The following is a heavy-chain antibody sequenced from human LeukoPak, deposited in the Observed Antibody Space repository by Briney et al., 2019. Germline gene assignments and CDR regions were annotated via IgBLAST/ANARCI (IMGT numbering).Heavy chain of an antibody. V-gene: IGHV4-39*07. Sequence: SETLSLTCTVSGGSISSSYSYWGWIRQPPGKGLEWIGNIYYSGSAYYNPSLKSRVTISVDTSKNHFSLKLNSVTAADTAVYYCAKPSNYYGSATDAFDFWGQGTMVTVSS. J-gene: IGHJ3*01. CDR2: IYYSGSA. D-gene: IGHD3-10*01. CDR3: AKPSNYYGSATDAFDF. CDR1: GGSISSSYSY.